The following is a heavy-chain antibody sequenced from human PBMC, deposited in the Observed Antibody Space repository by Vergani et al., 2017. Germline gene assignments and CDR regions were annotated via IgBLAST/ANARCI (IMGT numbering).Heavy chain of an antibody. J-gene: IGHJ5*02. CDR1: GFALSGYW. D-gene: IGHD3/OR15-3a*01. V-gene: IGHV3-7*01. Sequence: VQLVESGGGVVQPGGSLRLSCGGSGFALSGYWMSWVRQAPGKGLEWVANIKQDGTEKYYADSVKGRFSISRDNANHSIYLQLDSLRAEDTAVYYCARDSNPYDFWTNIWFDLWGQGTLVTVSS. CDR2: IKQDGTEK. CDR3: ARDSNPYDFWTNIWFDL.